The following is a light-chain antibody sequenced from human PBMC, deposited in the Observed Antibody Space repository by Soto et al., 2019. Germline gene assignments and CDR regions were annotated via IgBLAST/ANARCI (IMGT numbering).Light chain of an antibody. J-gene: IGLJ1*01. CDR1: SSDVGGYNY. V-gene: IGLV2-14*03. CDR3: SSYTSSSTYV. Sequence: QSALTQPASGSGSPGQSIAISCTGTSSDVGGYNYVSWYQHHPGKAPTVMIYDVSNRPSGVSDRFSGSKSGNTASLTISGLQADDEADYYCSSYTSSSTYVFGTGTKVTVL. CDR2: DVS.